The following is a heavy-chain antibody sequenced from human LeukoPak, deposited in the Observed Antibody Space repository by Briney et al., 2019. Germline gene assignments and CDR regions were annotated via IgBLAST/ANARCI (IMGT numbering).Heavy chain of an antibody. CDR2: ISYDEGFE. J-gene: IGHJ3*02. V-gene: IGHV3-30*04. D-gene: IGHD5-24*01. Sequence: GRSLRLSCAASGFTFSSYTMHWVRQAPGRGLEGVAVISYDEGFEYYADSVKGRFTISRDTSKSTLYLRMNSLRAEDTAVYYCAREGPVEMASGAFDIWGQGTIVTVSS. CDR3: AREGPVEMASGAFDI. CDR1: GFTFSSYT.